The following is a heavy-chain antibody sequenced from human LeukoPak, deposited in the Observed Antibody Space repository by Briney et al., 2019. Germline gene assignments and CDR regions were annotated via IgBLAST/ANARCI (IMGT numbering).Heavy chain of an antibody. V-gene: IGHV3-23*01. CDR2: ISGSGGST. CDR3: AGTYYDFWSGYHDY. Sequence: GGSLRLSCAASGFTFSSYAMSWVRQAPGKGLEWVSGISGSGGSTYYADSVKGRFTISRDNSKNTLYLQMNSLRAEDTAVYYCAGTYYDFWSGYHDYWGQGTLVTVSS. D-gene: IGHD3-3*01. CDR1: GFTFSSYA. J-gene: IGHJ4*02.